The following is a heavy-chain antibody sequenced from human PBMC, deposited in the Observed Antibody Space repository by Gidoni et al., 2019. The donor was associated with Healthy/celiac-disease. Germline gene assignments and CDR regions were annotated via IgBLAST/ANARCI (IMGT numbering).Heavy chain of an antibody. CDR1: GGSIRSYY. CDR2: IYYSGST. J-gene: IGHJ3*02. Sequence: QVQLQESGPRLVKPSETLSLTCTVSGGSIRSYYWSWIRQPPGKGLVWIGYIYYSGSTNYNPSLKSRVTISVDTSKNQFSLKLSSVTAADTAVYYCARESSSTGVFDAFDIWGQGTMVTVSS. D-gene: IGHD2-2*01. V-gene: IGHV4-59*01. CDR3: ARESSSTGVFDAFDI.